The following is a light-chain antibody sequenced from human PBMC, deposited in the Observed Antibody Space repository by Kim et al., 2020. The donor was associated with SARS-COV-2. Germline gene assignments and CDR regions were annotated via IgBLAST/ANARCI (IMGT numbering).Light chain of an antibody. Sequence: LSPGERATLSCRANQRISSNYLAWYQHKPGQSPRLLIHDASNRATGIPDRFSGSGSGTDFTLTISRLEPEDFAVYYWHQYIRSPYSFGQGTKLEI. CDR3: HQYIRSPYS. J-gene: IGKJ2*03. CDR1: QRISSNY. V-gene: IGKV3-20*01. CDR2: DAS.